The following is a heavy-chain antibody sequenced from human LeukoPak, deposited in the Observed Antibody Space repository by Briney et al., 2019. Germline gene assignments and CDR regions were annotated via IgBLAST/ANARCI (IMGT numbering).Heavy chain of an antibody. Sequence: PGRSLRLSCAASGFTFSSYGMHWVRQAPGKGLEWVAVIWYDGSNKYYADSLKGRFTISRDNSKNTLYLQMNSLRAEDTAVYYCARGPGIAAAVGNWFDPWGQGTLVTVSS. D-gene: IGHD6-13*01. V-gene: IGHV3-33*01. J-gene: IGHJ5*02. CDR3: ARGPGIAAAVGNWFDP. CDR2: IWYDGSNK. CDR1: GFTFSSYG.